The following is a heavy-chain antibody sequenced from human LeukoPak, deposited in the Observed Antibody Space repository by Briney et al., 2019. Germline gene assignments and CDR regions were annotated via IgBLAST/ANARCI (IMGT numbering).Heavy chain of an antibody. Sequence: GGSLRLSCVASGFTFSSYGMHWVRQAPGKGLEWVAFIRYDGSNKYYADSVKGRFTISRDNSKNTLYLQMNSLRAEDTAVYYCAKLRQQLASPFDYWGQATLVTVSS. J-gene: IGHJ4*02. CDR1: GFTFSSYG. D-gene: IGHD6-13*01. V-gene: IGHV3-30*02. CDR2: IRYDGSNK. CDR3: AKLRQQLASPFDY.